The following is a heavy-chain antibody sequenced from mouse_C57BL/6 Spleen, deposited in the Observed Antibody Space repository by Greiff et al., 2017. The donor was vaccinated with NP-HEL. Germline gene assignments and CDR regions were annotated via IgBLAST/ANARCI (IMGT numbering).Heavy chain of an antibody. V-gene: IGHV1-4*01. Sequence: VKLVESGAELARPGASVEMSCKASGYTFTSYTMHWVKQRPGQGLEWIGYINPSSGYTKYNQKFKDKATLTADKSSSTAYMQLSSLTSEDSAVYYCARESLYAMDYWGQGTSVTVSS. CDR2: INPSSGYT. J-gene: IGHJ4*01. CDR1: GYTFTSYT. CDR3: ARESLYAMDY.